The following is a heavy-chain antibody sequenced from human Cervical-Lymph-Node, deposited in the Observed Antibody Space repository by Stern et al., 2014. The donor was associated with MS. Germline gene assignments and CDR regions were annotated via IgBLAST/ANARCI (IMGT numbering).Heavy chain of an antibody. CDR3: ARDGFDSGSALAF. CDR1: GGLFISST. Sequence: QGQLVQSGAELKKPGSSVQVSCTTSGGLFISSTITCVRQVPGQGLEWMGDISPGLDSVDYAQEFQGRFTLTADDSSNTVYMELSSLQSGDTAMYNCARDGFDSGSALAFWGQGTLVTVSS. J-gene: IGHJ4*02. CDR2: ISPGLDSV. D-gene: IGHD6-19*01. V-gene: IGHV1-69*16.